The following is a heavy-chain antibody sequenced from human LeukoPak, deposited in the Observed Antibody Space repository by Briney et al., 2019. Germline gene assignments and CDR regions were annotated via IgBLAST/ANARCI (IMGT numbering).Heavy chain of an antibody. V-gene: IGHV5-51*01. CDR3: ARKYGSGNQAFDI. J-gene: IGHJ3*02. Sequence: GGSLKISCKGSGYRFTSDWIGWVRQMPGKGLEWMGIIYPGDSDTRYSPSFQGQVTISADKSISTAYLQWSSLKASDTAMYYCARKYGSGNQAFDIWGPGTMVTVSS. D-gene: IGHD3-10*01. CDR2: IYPGDSDT. CDR1: GYRFTSDW.